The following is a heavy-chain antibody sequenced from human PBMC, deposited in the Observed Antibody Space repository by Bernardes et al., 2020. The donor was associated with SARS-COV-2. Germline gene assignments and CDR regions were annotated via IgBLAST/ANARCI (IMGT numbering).Heavy chain of an antibody. CDR3: ARKAGHDYGMDV. CDR2: INSDGSNP. D-gene: IGHD3-10*01. CDR1: GFTFRTSW. J-gene: IGHJ6*02. Sequence: VGSLILSCAASGFTFRTSWMHWVRQAPGPGLVWVSRINSDGSNPIYADSVKGRFTMSSDSSKSTLYLQMNSLRVEDTAVYYCARKAGHDYGMDVWGQGTTVAVS. V-gene: IGHV3-74*01.